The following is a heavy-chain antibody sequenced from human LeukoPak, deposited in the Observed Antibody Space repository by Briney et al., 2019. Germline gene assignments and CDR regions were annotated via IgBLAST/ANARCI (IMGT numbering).Heavy chain of an antibody. CDR1: GFTFSSYA. J-gene: IGHJ4*02. Sequence: PGGSLRLSCAASGFTFSSYAMSWVRQAPGKRLEWVSAISGSGGSTYYADSVKGRFTISRDNSKNTLYLQMNSLRAEDTAVYYCAKGADIVVVPADYPVDYWGQGTLVTVYS. CDR2: ISGSGGST. D-gene: IGHD2-2*01. V-gene: IGHV3-23*01. CDR3: AKGADIVVVPADYPVDY.